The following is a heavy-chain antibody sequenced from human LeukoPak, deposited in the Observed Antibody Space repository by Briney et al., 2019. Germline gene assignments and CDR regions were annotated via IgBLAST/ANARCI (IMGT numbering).Heavy chain of an antibody. J-gene: IGHJ4*02. CDR3: AKDETEYYDILTGPLDY. D-gene: IGHD3-9*01. V-gene: IGHV3-9*01. Sequence: TGRSLRLSCAASGFTFDDYAMHWVRQAPGKGLEWVSGISWNSGSIGYADSVKGRFTISRDNAKNSLYLQMNSLRAEDTALYYCAKDETEYYDILTGPLDYWGQGTLVTVSS. CDR1: GFTFDDYA. CDR2: ISWNSGSI.